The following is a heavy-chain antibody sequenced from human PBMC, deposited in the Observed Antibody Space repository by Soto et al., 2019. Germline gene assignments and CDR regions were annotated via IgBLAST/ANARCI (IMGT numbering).Heavy chain of an antibody. Sequence: SETLSLTCTVSGGSVSSGSDSWSWIRQPPGRGLEWIGYIYDSGSTNYNPSLKSRLTISLDTSKNQFSLTLSSVTAADTAVYYCARVVGGRSWNYFDHWGQGTLVTVSS. CDR1: GGSVSSGSDS. D-gene: IGHD6-13*01. CDR2: IYDSGST. V-gene: IGHV4-61*01. J-gene: IGHJ4*02. CDR3: ARVVGGRSWNYFDH.